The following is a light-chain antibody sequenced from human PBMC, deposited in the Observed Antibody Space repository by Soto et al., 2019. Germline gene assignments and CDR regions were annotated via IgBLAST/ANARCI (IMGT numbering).Light chain of an antibody. Sequence: DVQMTQSPSSLSASVGDRVTITCQASQDISTYLNWYQQKPGKAPELLIFDASYLQTGVASRFSGSGSGTEFNLTISSLQTEDIATYYCQQYDNVPPYTFGQGTKLEI. J-gene: IGKJ2*01. CDR2: DAS. V-gene: IGKV1-33*01. CDR1: QDISTY. CDR3: QQYDNVPPYT.